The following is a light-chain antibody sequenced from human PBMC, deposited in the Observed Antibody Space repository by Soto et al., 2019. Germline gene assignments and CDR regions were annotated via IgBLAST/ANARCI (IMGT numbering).Light chain of an antibody. CDR2: KAS. V-gene: IGKV1-5*03. CDR3: QHYNNYLLT. J-gene: IGKJ4*01. CDR1: QTIISW. Sequence: DIQMTQSPSTLSASVGDRVIIACRASQTIISWLAWYQQKPGKAPKLLIYKASSLESGVPSRFSGSGSGTEFTLTISSLQPDDFATYYCQHYNNYLLTFGGGTKVDIK.